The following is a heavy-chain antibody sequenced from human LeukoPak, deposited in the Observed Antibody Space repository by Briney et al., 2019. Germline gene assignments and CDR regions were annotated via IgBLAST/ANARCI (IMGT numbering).Heavy chain of an antibody. Sequence: PSETLSLTCTVSGGSFRNYYWSWIRQPPGKGLEWIGYIYDSGSTNYNPSLKSRVTISVDTSKNRFSLKLSSVTAADTAVYYCARVRSSSSSPYYYYYYGMDVWGQGTTVTVSS. CDR2: IYDSGST. CDR1: GGSFRNYY. D-gene: IGHD6-6*01. V-gene: IGHV4-59*01. J-gene: IGHJ6*02. CDR3: ARVRSSSSSPYYYYYYGMDV.